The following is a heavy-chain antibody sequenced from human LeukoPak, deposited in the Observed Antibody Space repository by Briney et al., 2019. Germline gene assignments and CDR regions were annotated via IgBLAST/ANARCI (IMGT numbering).Heavy chain of an antibody. CDR2: ISSSGSYI. Sequence: GGSLRLSCAASGFTFSRYSMNWVRQASGKGLEWVSSISSSGSYIYYPDSVKGRFTISRDNAMNSLYLQMDSLRAEDTAVYYCATSSGSYFDSWGQGTLVTVSS. D-gene: IGHD1-26*01. V-gene: IGHV3-21*01. CDR1: GFTFSRYS. J-gene: IGHJ4*02. CDR3: ATSSGSYFDS.